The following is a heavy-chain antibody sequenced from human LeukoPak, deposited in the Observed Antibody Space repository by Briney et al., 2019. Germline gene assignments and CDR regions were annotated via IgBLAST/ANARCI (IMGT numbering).Heavy chain of an antibody. CDR3: ARSGRYPGGFHGVDV. CDR2: IIPFIGTP. V-gene: IGHV1-69*13. D-gene: IGHD3-16*01. Sequence: SVKVSCKASGGTFSRYPISWVRQAPGQGLEWMGGIIPFIGTPTYAPKFQGRLTITADESTSTAYIALSSLRAGDTAVYFCARSGRYPGGFHGVDVWGQGTTVTVSS. J-gene: IGHJ6*02. CDR1: GGTFSRYP.